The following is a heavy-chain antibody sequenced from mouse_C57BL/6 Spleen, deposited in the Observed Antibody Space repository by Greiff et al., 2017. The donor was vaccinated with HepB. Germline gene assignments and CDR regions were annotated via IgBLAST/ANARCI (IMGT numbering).Heavy chain of an antibody. CDR1: GFTFSDYG. V-gene: IGHV5-17*01. CDR3: AREDGNYGWYFDV. CDR2: ISSGSSTI. Sequence: EVHLVESGGGLVKPGGSLKLSCAASGFTFSDYGMHWVRQAPEKGLEWVAYISSGSSTIYYADTVKGRFTISRDNAKNTLFLQMTSLRSEDTAMYYCAREDGNYGWYFDVWGTGTTVTVSS. D-gene: IGHD2-1*01. J-gene: IGHJ1*03.